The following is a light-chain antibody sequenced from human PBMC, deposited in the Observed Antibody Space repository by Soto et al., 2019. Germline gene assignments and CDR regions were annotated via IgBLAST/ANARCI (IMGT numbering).Light chain of an antibody. V-gene: IGKV3-15*01. CDR1: QSVGSN. CDR3: QQYGALPLT. Sequence: EIVLTQSPATLSVSPGERATLSCRASQSVGSNFAWYQQKPGQAPRLLLFASSTRATGVPARFSGSGSGTEITPTSSLLQSEDFAVYYCQQYGALPLTFGGGAQVEIK. CDR2: ASS. J-gene: IGKJ4*01.